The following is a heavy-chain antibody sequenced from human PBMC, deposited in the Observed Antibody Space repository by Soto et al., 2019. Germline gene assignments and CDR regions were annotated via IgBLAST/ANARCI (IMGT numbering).Heavy chain of an antibody. CDR3: ARVDYYGSGSYHWFDP. J-gene: IGHJ5*02. CDR1: GGSISSGGYS. V-gene: IGHV4-30-2*01. Sequence: PSETLSLTCAVSGGSISSGGYSWSWIRQPPGKGLEWIGYIYHSGSTYYNPSLKSRVTISVDRSKNQFSLKLSSVTAADTAVYYCARVDYYGSGSYHWFDPWGQGTLVTVSS. D-gene: IGHD3-10*01. CDR2: IYHSGST.